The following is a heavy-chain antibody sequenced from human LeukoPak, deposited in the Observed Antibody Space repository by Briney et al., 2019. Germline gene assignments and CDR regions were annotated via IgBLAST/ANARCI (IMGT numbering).Heavy chain of an antibody. Sequence: PGGCLRLSCAASGFTPSSYWMSWVRQAPGRGLEWVANIKQEGSEKYYVDSVKSRFTISRDSAQSSLYLQMNSLRAEDTAVYYCASAAGNSVYWGQGTLVTVSS. V-gene: IGHV3-7*03. CDR1: GFTPSSYW. CDR3: ASAAGNSVY. D-gene: IGHD5/OR15-5a*01. J-gene: IGHJ4*02. CDR2: IKQEGSEK.